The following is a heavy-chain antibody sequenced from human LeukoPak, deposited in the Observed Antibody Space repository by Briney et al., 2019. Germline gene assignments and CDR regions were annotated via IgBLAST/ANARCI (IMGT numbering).Heavy chain of an antibody. CDR1: GYTFTSYA. CDR2: INTNTGNP. Sequence: ASVKVSCKASGYTFTSYAMNWVRQAPGQGLEWMGWINTNTGNPTYAQGFTGRFVFSLDTSVSTAYLQISSLKAEDTAVYYCARSGRYYDSSGYPSSDWGQGTLVTVSS. J-gene: IGHJ4*02. V-gene: IGHV7-4-1*02. D-gene: IGHD3-22*01. CDR3: ARSGRYYDSSGYPSSD.